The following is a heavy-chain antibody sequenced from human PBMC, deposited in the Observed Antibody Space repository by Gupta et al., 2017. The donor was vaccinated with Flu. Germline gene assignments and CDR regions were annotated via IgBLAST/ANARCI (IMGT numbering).Heavy chain of an antibody. Sequence: YWMNWVRQAPGKGLGPVSMINSGEDGVYYMDSVKGRFTISRDNAKNSLILQMNSLRAEDTAVYYCARDPGWGAFDMWGQGTLVTISS. D-gene: IGHD1-26*01. CDR3: ARDPGWGAFDM. CDR2: INSGEDGV. CDR1: YW. J-gene: IGHJ3*02. V-gene: IGHV3-7*01.